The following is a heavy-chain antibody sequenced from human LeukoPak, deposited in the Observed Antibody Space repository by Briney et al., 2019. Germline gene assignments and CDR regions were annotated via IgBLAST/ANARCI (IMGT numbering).Heavy chain of an antibody. Sequence: PGRSLRLSCAASGFTFSSYAMHWVRQAPGKGLEWVAVISYDGSNKYCADSVKGRFTISRDNSKNTLYLQMNSLRAEDTAVYYCATSRDGYNYNFDYWGQGTLVTVSS. J-gene: IGHJ4*02. V-gene: IGHV3-30-3*01. CDR1: GFTFSSYA. CDR2: ISYDGSNK. D-gene: IGHD5-24*01. CDR3: ATSRDGYNYNFDY.